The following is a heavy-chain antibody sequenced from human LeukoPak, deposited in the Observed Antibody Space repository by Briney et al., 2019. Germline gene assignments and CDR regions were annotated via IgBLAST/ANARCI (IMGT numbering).Heavy chain of an antibody. CDR2: IKSKTDGGTT. CDR3: TTDTTYGDYGYYYGMDV. Sequence: PGGSLRLSCAASGFTFSNAWMSWVRQAPGKGLEWVGRIKSKTDGGTTDYAAPVKGRFTISRDDSKNTLYLRMNSLKTEDTAVYYCTTDTTYGDYGYYYGMDVWGQGTTVTVSS. V-gene: IGHV3-15*01. J-gene: IGHJ6*02. D-gene: IGHD4-17*01. CDR1: GFTFSNAW.